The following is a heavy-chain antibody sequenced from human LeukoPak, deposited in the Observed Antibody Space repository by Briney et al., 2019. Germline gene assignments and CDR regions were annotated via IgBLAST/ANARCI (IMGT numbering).Heavy chain of an antibody. CDR2: EGSRGGT. CDR3: ASRTWTGAGYYAFDI. Sequence: GGSLRLSCAASGFTFTNYAVSWVRQAPGKGLEWVSAEGSRGGTYYADSVKGRFTISRDSSENTLSLQMNSLRVEDTALYYCASRTWTGAGYYAFDIWGQGTMVTVSS. CDR1: GFTFTNYA. V-gene: IGHV3-23*01. J-gene: IGHJ3*02. D-gene: IGHD3/OR15-3a*01.